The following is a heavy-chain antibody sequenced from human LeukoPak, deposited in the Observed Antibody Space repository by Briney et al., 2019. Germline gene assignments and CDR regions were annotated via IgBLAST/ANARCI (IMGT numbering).Heavy chain of an antibody. CDR1: GYSISSSYS. D-gene: IGHD1-26*01. V-gene: IGHV4-38-2*02. CDR3: ASWGATHHYFDS. J-gene: IGHJ4*02. Sequence: SETLSLTCTVSGYSISSSYSWGWIRQPPEKGLEWIGSIHHSGSTDYNPSLKSRVTISVDTSKNQFSLKLSSVTAADTAVYYCASWGATHHYFDSWGRGTLVTVSS. CDR2: IHHSGST.